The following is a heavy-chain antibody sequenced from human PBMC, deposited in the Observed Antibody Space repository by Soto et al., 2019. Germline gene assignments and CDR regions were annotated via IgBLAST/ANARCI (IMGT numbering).Heavy chain of an antibody. J-gene: IGHJ5*02. CDR1: GFTFSSYA. CDR2: ISGSGGST. Sequence: PGGSLRLSCAASGFTFSSYAMSWVRQAPGKGLEWVSAISGSGGSTYYADSVKGRFTISRDNSKNTLYLQMNSLRAEDTAVYYCAKDWDYDFWSPWLDPWGQGTLVTVSS. D-gene: IGHD3-3*01. CDR3: AKDWDYDFWSPWLDP. V-gene: IGHV3-23*01.